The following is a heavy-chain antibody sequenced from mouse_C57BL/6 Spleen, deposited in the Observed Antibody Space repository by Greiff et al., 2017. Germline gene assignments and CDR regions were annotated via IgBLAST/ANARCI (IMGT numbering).Heavy chain of an antibody. CDR2: INPNYGTT. CDR3: AKISTMVTTRAMDY. J-gene: IGHJ4*01. CDR1: GYSFTDYN. D-gene: IGHD2-2*01. V-gene: IGHV1-39*01. Sequence: EVQLQQSGPELVKPGASVKISCKASGYSFTDYNMNWVKQSNGKSLEWIGVINPNYGTTSYNQKFKGKATLTVDQSSSTAYMQLNSLTSEDSAVYYCAKISTMVTTRAMDYWGQGTSVTVSS.